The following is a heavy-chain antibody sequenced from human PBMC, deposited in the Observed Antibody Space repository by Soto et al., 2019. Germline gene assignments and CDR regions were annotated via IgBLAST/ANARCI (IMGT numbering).Heavy chain of an antibody. D-gene: IGHD3-10*01. CDR1: GYTFTDYY. J-gene: IGHJ4*02. CDR2: INPNSGGT. Sequence: QVQLVQSGAEVKKPGASVKVSCKASGYTFTDYYLHWVRQAPGQGLEWMGWINPNSGGTHYAQKFKGWVTMTRETSITTAYMELNRLTSDDTAVYYCARDWGHYYGSGSFPSPHPSDIWGQGTLVTVSS. CDR3: ARDWGHYYGSGSFPSPHPSDI. V-gene: IGHV1-2*04.